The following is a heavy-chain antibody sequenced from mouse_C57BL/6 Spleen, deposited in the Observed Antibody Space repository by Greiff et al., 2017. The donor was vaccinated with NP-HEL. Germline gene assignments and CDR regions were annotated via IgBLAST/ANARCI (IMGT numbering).Heavy chain of an antibody. V-gene: IGHV1-59*01. CDR3: ARVNWDY. CDR2: IDPSDSYT. Sequence: QVKLQQPGAELVRPGTSVKLSCTASGYTFTSYWMHWVKQRPGQGLEWIGVIDPSDSYTNYNQKFKGKATLTVDTSSSTAYMQLSSLTAEDSAVYYCARVNWDYWGQGTTLTVSS. J-gene: IGHJ2*01. CDR1: GYTFTSYW. D-gene: IGHD4-1*02.